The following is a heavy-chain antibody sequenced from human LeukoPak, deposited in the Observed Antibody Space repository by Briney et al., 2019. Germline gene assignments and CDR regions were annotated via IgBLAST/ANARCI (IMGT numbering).Heavy chain of an antibody. Sequence: PGGSLRLSCAASGFTFSSYSMNWVRQAPGKGLEWVSSISSSSSYIYYADSVKGRFTISRDNAKNSLYLQMNSLRAEDTAVYYCARDFDSSGAFDYWGQGTLVTVSS. CDR1: GFTFSSYS. D-gene: IGHD3-22*01. V-gene: IGHV3-21*01. J-gene: IGHJ4*02. CDR2: ISSSSSYI. CDR3: ARDFDSSGAFDY.